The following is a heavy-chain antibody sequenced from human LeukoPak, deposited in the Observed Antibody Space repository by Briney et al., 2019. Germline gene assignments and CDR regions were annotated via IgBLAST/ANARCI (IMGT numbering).Heavy chain of an antibody. CDR3: ARRLVGATSPYYFDY. J-gene: IGHJ4*02. D-gene: IGHD1-26*01. Sequence: PSETLSLTCTVSGGSISSGSYYWSWIRQPAGKGLEWIGRIYTSGSTNYNPSLKSRVTISVDTSKNQFSLKLSSVTAADTAVYYCARRLVGATSPYYFDYWGQGTLVTVSS. CDR1: GGSISSGSYY. CDR2: IYTSGST. V-gene: IGHV4-61*02.